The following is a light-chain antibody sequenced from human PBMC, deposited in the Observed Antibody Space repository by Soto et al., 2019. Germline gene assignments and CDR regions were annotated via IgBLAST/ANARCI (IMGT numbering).Light chain of an antibody. CDR2: AAS. V-gene: IGKV1D-16*01. CDR3: QQYNRYPRT. CDR1: QGISTW. J-gene: IGKJ1*01. Sequence: DIQMTQFPSSLSASVGDRVNITCRASQGISTWLAWYQQKPERAPKSLIHAASRLQSGVPPRFSGSGSETDFTLTISSLQPEDFATYYCQQYNRYPRTFGQGTKVGIK.